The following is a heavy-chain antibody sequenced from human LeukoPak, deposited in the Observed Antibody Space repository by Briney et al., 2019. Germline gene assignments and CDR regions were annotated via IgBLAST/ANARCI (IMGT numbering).Heavy chain of an antibody. Sequence: SQTLSLTCTVSGGSISSGSYYWSWIRQPAGKGLEWIGRIYTSGSTNYNPSLKSRVTISVDTSKNQFSLKLSSVTAADTAVYYCGRWEYSTSHFDYWGQGTLVTVSS. CDR2: IYTSGST. V-gene: IGHV4-61*02. CDR1: GGSISSGSYY. D-gene: IGHD6-6*01. CDR3: GRWEYSTSHFDY. J-gene: IGHJ4*02.